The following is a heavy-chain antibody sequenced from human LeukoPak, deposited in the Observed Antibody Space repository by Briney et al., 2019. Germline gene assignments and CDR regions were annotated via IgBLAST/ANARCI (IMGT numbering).Heavy chain of an antibody. CDR1: GFTFSDYY. CDR2: VSSGSSTI. V-gene: IGHV3-11*04. J-gene: IGHJ6*03. D-gene: IGHD3-3*01. CDR3: ARHAYYDFWTRPWHYYYMDV. Sequence: GGSLRLSCAASGFTFSDYYMSWIRQAPGKGLEWVSYVSSGSSTIYYADSVKGRFTVSRDNGKRSLYLQMNSLRAEDTAVYYCARHAYYDFWTRPWHYYYMDVWGKGTTVTVSS.